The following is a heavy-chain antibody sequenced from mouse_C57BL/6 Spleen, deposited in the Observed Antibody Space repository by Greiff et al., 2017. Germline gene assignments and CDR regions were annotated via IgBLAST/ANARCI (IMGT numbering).Heavy chain of an antibody. J-gene: IGHJ4*01. CDR3: ARMLFKAMDY. Sequence: EVMLVESGGGLVKPGGSLKLSCAASGFTFSDYGMHWVRQAPEKGLEWVAYISSGSSTIYYADTVKGRFTISRDNAKNTLFLQMTSLRSEDTAMYYCARMLFKAMDYWGQGTSVTVSS. V-gene: IGHV5-17*01. CDR2: ISSGSSTI. CDR1: GFTFSDYG.